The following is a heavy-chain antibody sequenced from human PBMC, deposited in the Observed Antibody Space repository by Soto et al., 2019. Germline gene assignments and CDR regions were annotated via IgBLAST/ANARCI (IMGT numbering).Heavy chain of an antibody. D-gene: IGHD4-17*01. CDR2: ISGSGGST. J-gene: IGHJ6*03. V-gene: IGHV3-23*01. CDR3: ANLFPPKGYGDYAPGALYYYYMDV. Sequence: GGSLRLSCAASGFTFSRCAMTWVRQAPGKGLEWVSAISGSGGSTYYADSVKGRLTISRDNSKNTLYMQMNSLRAEDTAVYYFANLFPPKGYGDYAPGALYYYYMDVWGKGTTVTVSS. CDR1: GFTFSRCA.